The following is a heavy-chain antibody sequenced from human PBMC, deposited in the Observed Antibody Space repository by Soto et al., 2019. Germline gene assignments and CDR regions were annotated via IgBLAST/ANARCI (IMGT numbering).Heavy chain of an antibody. V-gene: IGHV1-3*01. D-gene: IGHD6-13*01. CDR2: INAGNGNT. CDR3: ASDQQLRTWFDS. CDR1: GYTFSRYA. Sequence: ASVKVSCKASGYTFSRYAIHWVRQAPGQRLEWMGWINAGNGNTKYSQKFEGRVTLTTDTSANTVYMELSSLRFEDTALYYCASDQQLRTWFDSWGQGTLVTVSS. J-gene: IGHJ5*01.